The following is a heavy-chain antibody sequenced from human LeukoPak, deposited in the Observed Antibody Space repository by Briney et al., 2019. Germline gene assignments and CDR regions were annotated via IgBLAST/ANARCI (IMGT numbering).Heavy chain of an antibody. Sequence: SETLSLTCTVSGGSISSGDYYWSWIRQPPGKGLEWIGHIYYSGRTYYNPSLQSRVIISVDTSKNQFSLKPTSVTAADTAVYYCARALYSMTTVTTEYWFDYWGQGTLVTVSS. J-gene: IGHJ4*02. D-gene: IGHD4-17*01. CDR2: IYYSGRT. CDR3: ARALYSMTTVTTEYWFDY. CDR1: GGSISSGDYY. V-gene: IGHV4-30-4*01.